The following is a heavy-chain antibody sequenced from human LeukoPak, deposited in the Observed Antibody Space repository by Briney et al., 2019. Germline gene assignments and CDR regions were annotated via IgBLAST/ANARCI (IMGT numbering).Heavy chain of an antibody. CDR3: ARDVDYANPRHDY. D-gene: IGHD4/OR15-4a*01. V-gene: IGHV3-7*01. CDR2: INLDGSQK. CDR1: GFTVFNYW. Sequence: HPGGSLRLSCAASGFTVFNYWMSWVRQAPGKGLEWVANINLDGSQKYYMDSLKGRFTISRDNAKNSLYLQMNSLRAEDTAVYYCARDVDYANPRHDYWGQGTLVTVSS. J-gene: IGHJ4*02.